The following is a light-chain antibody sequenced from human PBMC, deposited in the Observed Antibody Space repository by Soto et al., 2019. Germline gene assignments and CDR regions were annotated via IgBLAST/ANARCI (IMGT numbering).Light chain of an antibody. CDR1: QTVSSSY. V-gene: IGKV3-20*01. CDR3: QQYASSIT. CDR2: HSS. Sequence: EIVLTQSPGTLSLSPGERSTLSCRASQTVSSSYLAWYQRKPGQAPRLLIYHSSSRATGIPDRFSGSGSWTDFTLTISRLESEDFAGYYCQQYASSITFGGGTKVESK. J-gene: IGKJ4*01.